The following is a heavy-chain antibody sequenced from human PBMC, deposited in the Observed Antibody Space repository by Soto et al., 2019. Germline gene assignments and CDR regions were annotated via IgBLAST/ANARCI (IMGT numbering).Heavy chain of an antibody. V-gene: IGHV4-61*01. CDR3: ARESIVGDTKFDP. Sequence: SETLSLTCTVSGDSLSSGRYYWTWLRQPPGKGLEWIGYIYHVGTSKYNPSLNSRATISLDTSKSQFPLRLRSVTAADTAVYFCARESIVGDTKFDPWGHGTLVTVSS. D-gene: IGHD1-26*01. CDR1: GDSLSSGRYY. CDR2: IYHVGTS. J-gene: IGHJ5*02.